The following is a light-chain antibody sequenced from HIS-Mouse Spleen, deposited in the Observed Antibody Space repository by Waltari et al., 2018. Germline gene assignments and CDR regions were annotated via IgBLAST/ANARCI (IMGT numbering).Light chain of an antibody. CDR3: AAWDDSLNGVV. J-gene: IGLJ2*01. V-gene: IGLV1-47*01. CDR1: SSNIGSNY. Sequence: QSVLTQPPSASGTPGQRVTISCSGSSSNIGSNYVYWYQQLPGTAPKLLIYRNNQRPSGVPGRFSGSKSGTSASLAISGLQSEDEADYYCAAWDDSLNGVVFGGGTKLTVL. CDR2: RNN.